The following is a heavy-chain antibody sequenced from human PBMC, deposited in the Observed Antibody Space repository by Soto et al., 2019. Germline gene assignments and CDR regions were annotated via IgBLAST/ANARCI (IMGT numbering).Heavy chain of an antibody. CDR3: AKDPSFDSSCWTDWYFDL. J-gene: IGHJ2*01. V-gene: IGHV3-23*01. CDR1: GFTFSSYA. D-gene: IGHD6-13*01. Sequence: EVQLLESGGGLVQPGGSLRLSCAASGFTFSSYAMSWVRQAPGKGLEWVSAISGSGGSTYYADSVKGRFTISRDNSKNTLYLQMNSLRAEDTAVYYCAKDPSFDSSCWTDWYFDLWGRGTLVTVSS. CDR2: ISGSGGST.